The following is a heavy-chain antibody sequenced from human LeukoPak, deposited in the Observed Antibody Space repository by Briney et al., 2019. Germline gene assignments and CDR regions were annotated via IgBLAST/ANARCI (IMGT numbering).Heavy chain of an antibody. CDR2: INSDGSST. V-gene: IGHV3-74*01. D-gene: IGHD4-23*01. Sequence: PGGSLRLSCAASGFTFSSYWMHWVRQAPGKGLVWVSRINSDGSSTSYADSVKGRFTISRDNAKNTLYLQMNSLRAEDTAVYYCAREGRGDYGGSFDYWGQGTLVTVSS. CDR3: AREGRGDYGGSFDY. J-gene: IGHJ4*02. CDR1: GFTFSSYW.